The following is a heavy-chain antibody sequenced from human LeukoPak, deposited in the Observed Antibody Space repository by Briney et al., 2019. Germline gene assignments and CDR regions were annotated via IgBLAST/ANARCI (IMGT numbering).Heavy chain of an antibody. J-gene: IGHJ6*04. CDR3: ARDRPLTAMDV. CDR1: GFTFSSYS. D-gene: IGHD3-9*01. V-gene: IGHV3-21*01. Sequence: GGSLRLSCAASGFTFSSYSMNWVRQAPGKGLEWVSSISSSSSYIYYADSVKGRFTISRDNAKNTLYLQMNSLRAEDTAVYYCARDRPLTAMDVWGKGTTVTVSS. CDR2: ISSSSSYI.